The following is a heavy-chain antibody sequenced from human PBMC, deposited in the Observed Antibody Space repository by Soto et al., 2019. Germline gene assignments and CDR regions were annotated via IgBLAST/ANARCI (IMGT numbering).Heavy chain of an antibody. D-gene: IGHD6-13*01. J-gene: IGHJ4*02. Sequence: GASVKVSCKASGYTFTSYGISWVRQAPGQGLEWMGWISAYNGNTNYAQKLQGRVTMTTDTSTSTAYMELRSLRSDDTAVYYCARVLDPYLIAAPGAYLRPFAYWAQRTPVTVSS. CDR1: GYTFTSYG. CDR3: ARVLDPYLIAAPGAYLRPFAY. V-gene: IGHV1-18*01. CDR2: ISAYNGNT.